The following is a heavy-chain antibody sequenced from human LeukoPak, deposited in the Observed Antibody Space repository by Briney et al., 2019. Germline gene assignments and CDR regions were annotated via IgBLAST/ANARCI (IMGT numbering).Heavy chain of an antibody. Sequence: GASVKVSCKASGYTFTSYAMNWVRQAPGQGLEWMGWINTNTGNPTYAQGFTGRFVFSLDTSVSTAYLQISSLKAEDTAVYYCARGPHPPYYYGSGSYAYFEYFQHWGQGTLVTVSS. CDR1: GYTFTSYA. V-gene: IGHV7-4-1*02. CDR3: ARGPHPPYYYGSGSYAYFEYFQH. J-gene: IGHJ1*01. CDR2: INTNTGNP. D-gene: IGHD3-10*01.